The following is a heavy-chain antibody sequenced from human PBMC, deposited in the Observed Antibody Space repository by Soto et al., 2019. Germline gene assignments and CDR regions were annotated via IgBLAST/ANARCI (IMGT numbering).Heavy chain of an antibody. V-gene: IGHV4-30-2*01. CDR2: IYHSGRT. D-gene: IGHD2-8*01. Sequence: QLQLQESGSGLVKPSQTLSLTCAVSGGSISSGGYSWCWIRQPPGKGLEWIGYIYHSGRTYYNPSLKSRVTISVDRSKNQFSLKLSSVTAADTAVYYCARGPPNTYWGQGTLVTVSS. CDR1: GGSISSGGYS. CDR3: ARGPPNTY. J-gene: IGHJ4*02.